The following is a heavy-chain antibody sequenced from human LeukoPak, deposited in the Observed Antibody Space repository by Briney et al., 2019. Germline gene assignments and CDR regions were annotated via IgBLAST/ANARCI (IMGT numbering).Heavy chain of an antibody. V-gene: IGHV3-23*01. J-gene: IGHJ6*02. CDR3: ARSTHYYYYCGMDV. Sequence: GGSLRLSCAASGFTFSNYAMTWVRQAPGKGLEWVSAFSAGGGRTYYADSVKGRFTISRDNAKNSLYLQMNSLRAEDTAVYYCARSTHYYYYCGMDVWGQGTTVTVSS. CDR1: GFTFSNYA. CDR2: FSAGGGRT.